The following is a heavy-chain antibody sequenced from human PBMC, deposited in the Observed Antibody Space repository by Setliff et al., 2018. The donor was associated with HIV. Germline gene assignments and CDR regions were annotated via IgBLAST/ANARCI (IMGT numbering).Heavy chain of an antibody. CDR2: ISENHST. CDR3: AKYDNRWSGDY. D-gene: IGHD2-15*01. V-gene: IGHV3-23*01. J-gene: IGHJ4*02. CDR1: GFTFRNYG. Sequence: GGSLRLSCAASGFTFRNYGMHWVRQAPGKGLEWVSLISENHSTYYADSVKGRSTISRDNSRNTRYLQMNSLRAEDTAVYYCAKYDNRWSGDYWGQGTLVTVSS.